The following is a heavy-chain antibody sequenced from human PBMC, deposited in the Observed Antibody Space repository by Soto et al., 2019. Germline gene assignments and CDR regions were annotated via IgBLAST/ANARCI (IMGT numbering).Heavy chain of an antibody. V-gene: IGHV3-48*02. Sequence: GGSLRLSCGASGFTFRSYSMNWVREAPGKGLEGVSYISSSSSTIYYADSVKGRFTISRDNAKNSLYLQMNSLRDEDTAVYYCARDEEYYYYYGMDVWGQGTTVTVSS. CDR3: ARDEEYYYYYGMDV. CDR1: GFTFRSYS. CDR2: ISSSSSTI. J-gene: IGHJ6*02.